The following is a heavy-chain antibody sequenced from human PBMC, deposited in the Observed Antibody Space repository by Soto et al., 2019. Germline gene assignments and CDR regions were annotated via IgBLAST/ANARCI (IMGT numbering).Heavy chain of an antibody. D-gene: IGHD3-10*01. J-gene: IGHJ4*02. Sequence: LSLTCTVSGGSISTYYWSWIRQPPGGTLEWIGYTYASGATTYNPSLESRVTMSVDMPNNEFSLELTSLTAADTAVYYCARSHSFDGSIYHYYFDFWGQGTLVTVSS. CDR3: ARSHSFDGSIYHYYFDF. CDR1: GGSISTYY. V-gene: IGHV4-59*01. CDR2: TYASGAT.